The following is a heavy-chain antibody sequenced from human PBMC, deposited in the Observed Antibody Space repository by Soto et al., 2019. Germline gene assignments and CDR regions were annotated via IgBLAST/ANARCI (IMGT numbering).Heavy chain of an antibody. CDR3: ARKRYYYGSGRAGYYYYYGMDV. D-gene: IGHD3-10*01. J-gene: IGHJ6*02. V-gene: IGHV4-34*01. Sequence: ETLSLTCAVYGGSFSGYYWSWIRQPPGKGLEWIGEINHSGSTNYNPSLKSRVTISVDTSKNQFSLKLSSVTAADTAVYYCARKRYYYGSGRAGYYYYYGMDVWGQGTTVTVSS. CDR2: INHSGST. CDR1: GGSFSGYY.